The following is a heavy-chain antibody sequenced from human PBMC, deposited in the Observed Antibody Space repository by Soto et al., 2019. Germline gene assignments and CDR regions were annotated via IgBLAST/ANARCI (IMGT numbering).Heavy chain of an antibody. Sequence: QSVGSLRLSCAASGLTFSSYGMHWVRQAPGKGLEWVAVILYDGSKKYYADSMKGRFTISRDNSKNTLYLQMNSLRAEDTALYYCAKDRGALRWSEEHYYFDYWGRGSLVTVSS. D-gene: IGHD4-17*01. J-gene: IGHJ4*02. CDR2: ILYDGSKK. CDR1: GLTFSSYG. V-gene: IGHV3-30*18. CDR3: AKDRGALRWSEEHYYFDY.